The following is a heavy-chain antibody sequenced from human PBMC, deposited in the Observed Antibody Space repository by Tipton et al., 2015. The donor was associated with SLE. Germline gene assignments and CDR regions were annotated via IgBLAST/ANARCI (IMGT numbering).Heavy chain of an antibody. CDR2: INHSGST. CDR1: GGSFSGYF. Sequence: TLSLTCAVYGGSFSGYFWNWIRQPPGKGLEWIGEINHSGSTNYNPSLKSRLTISVDTSKNQFSLNLSSVTAADTAVYYCARGKISWAVFVVKNYFDSWGQGTLVTVSS. D-gene: IGHD2-21*01. CDR3: ARGKISWAVFVVKNYFDS. V-gene: IGHV4-34*01. J-gene: IGHJ4*02.